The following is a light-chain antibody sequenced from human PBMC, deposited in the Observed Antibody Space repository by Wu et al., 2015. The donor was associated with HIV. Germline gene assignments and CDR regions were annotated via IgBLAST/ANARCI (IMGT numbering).Light chain of an antibody. CDR2: KAS. V-gene: IGKV1-5*03. CDR3: QQYNSYTTWT. CDR1: QSINNW. Sequence: DIQMTQSPSTLSASVGDRVTLTCRASQSINNWLAWLQQQPGKAPKLLIYKASSLESGVPSRFSGSGSGTEFTLTISSLQPDDFATYYCQQYNSYTTWTFGQGTKVEIK. J-gene: IGKJ1*01.